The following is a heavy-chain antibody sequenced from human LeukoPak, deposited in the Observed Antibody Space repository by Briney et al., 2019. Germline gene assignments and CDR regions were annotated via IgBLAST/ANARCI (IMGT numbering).Heavy chain of an antibody. V-gene: IGHV1-18*01. CDR1: GYTFTSYG. CDR3: ARDLGIVGATTIDY. Sequence: ASVKVTCNASGYTFTSYGISWVRQAPGQGLELMGWISAYNRNTNYAQKLQGRVTMTTDTSTSTAYMELRSLRSDVTAVYYCARDLGIVGATTIDYWGQGTLVTVSS. D-gene: IGHD1-26*01. CDR2: ISAYNRNT. J-gene: IGHJ4*02.